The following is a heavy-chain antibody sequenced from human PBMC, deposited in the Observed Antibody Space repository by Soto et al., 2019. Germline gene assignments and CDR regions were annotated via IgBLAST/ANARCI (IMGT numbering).Heavy chain of an antibody. CDR1: GFTFNNYA. V-gene: IGHV3-23*01. CDR3: AKDRLADNFDY. Sequence: EVQLLDSGGGLVQPGGSLGLSCAASGFTFNNYAMNWVRQAPGMGLEWVATISNTGGGTYYADSVKGRFTISRDNSKNTLYLQMSSLRVEDTAVYYCAKDRLADNFDYWGQGTQVTVSS. CDR2: ISNTGGGT. J-gene: IGHJ4*02.